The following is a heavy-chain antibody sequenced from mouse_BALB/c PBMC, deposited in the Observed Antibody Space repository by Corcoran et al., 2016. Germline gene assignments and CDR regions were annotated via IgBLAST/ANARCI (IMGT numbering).Heavy chain of an antibody. CDR2: INTYTGEP. Sequence: QIQLVQSGPELKKPGETVKISCKASGYTFTNYGMNWVKQAPGKGLKWMGWINTYTGEPTYADDFKGRFAFSLETSASTAYLQINNLKNEDTATYFCARKDGRYAMDYWGQGTSVTGSS. J-gene: IGHJ4*01. CDR1: GYTFTNYG. CDR3: ARKDGRYAMDY. D-gene: IGHD2-3*01. V-gene: IGHV9-3-1*01.